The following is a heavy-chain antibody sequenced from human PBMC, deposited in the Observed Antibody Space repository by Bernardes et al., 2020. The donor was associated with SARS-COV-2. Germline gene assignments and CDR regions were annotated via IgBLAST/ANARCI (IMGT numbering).Heavy chain of an antibody. D-gene: IGHD3-10*01. J-gene: IGHJ5*02. CDR2: ISAYNGNT. V-gene: IGHV1-18*01. Sequence: ASVKVSCKASGYTFTSYGISWVRQAPGQGLEWMGWISAYNGNTNYAQKLQGRVTMTTDTSTSTAYMELRSLRSDDTAVYYCAREGYYGSGTSPWFDPWGQGTLVTVSS. CDR1: GYTFTSYG. CDR3: AREGYYGSGTSPWFDP.